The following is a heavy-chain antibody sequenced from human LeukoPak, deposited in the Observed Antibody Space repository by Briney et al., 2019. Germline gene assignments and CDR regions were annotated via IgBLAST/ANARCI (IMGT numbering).Heavy chain of an antibody. Sequence: GGSLRLSCAASRFTFSSYVMGWVRQAPGKGLECVSAISGSGDDTYYADSVKGRFTISRDNSKITVYLQMSSLRAEDTAVYYCAKPHYSGSGSHSREDYWGQGTLVTVSS. J-gene: IGHJ4*02. CDR3: AKPHYSGSGSHSREDY. D-gene: IGHD3-10*01. CDR2: ISGSGDDT. V-gene: IGHV3-23*01. CDR1: RFTFSSYV.